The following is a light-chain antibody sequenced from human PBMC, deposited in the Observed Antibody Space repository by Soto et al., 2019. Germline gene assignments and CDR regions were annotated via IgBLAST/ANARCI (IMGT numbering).Light chain of an antibody. CDR3: GTWDSSLSAWL. V-gene: IGLV1-51*02. J-gene: IGLJ3*02. Sequence: QSVLTQPPSVSAAPGQKVTVSCSGSSSNIGNNYVSWYQQLPGTAPKLLIYENNKRPPGIPYRFSGSKSGTSASLGITGLQTGDEADYYCGTWDSSLSAWLFGGGTKLTVL. CDR1: SSNIGNNY. CDR2: ENN.